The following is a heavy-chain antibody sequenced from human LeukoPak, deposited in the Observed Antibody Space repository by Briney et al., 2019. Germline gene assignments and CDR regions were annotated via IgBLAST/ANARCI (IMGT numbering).Heavy chain of an antibody. V-gene: IGHV1-8*03. CDR1: GYTFTRYD. J-gene: IGHJ4*02. CDR2: VNPNSGST. D-gene: IGHD1-26*01. Sequence: ASARVSCKTSGYTFTRYDIHWVRQAVGQALEWMGWVNPNSGSTGYAKKFQGRVVIMEDTSISTAYLELNSLRSEDSAVYYCARGRSGTHLLAEFDYWGQGTLVTASS. CDR3: ARGRSGTHLLAEFDY.